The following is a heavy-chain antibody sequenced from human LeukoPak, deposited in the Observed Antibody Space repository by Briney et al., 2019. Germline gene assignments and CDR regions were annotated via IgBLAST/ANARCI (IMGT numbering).Heavy chain of an antibody. D-gene: IGHD3-10*01. CDR2: IYYSGST. CDR1: GGSFSSYY. J-gene: IGHJ4*02. Sequence: SETLSLTCTASGGSFSSYYWSWIRQPPGKGLEWIGYIYYSGSTNYNSSLKSRVTISVDTSKNQFSLKLSSVTAADTAVYYCARQVMVRGVIIDYWGQGTLVTVSS. CDR3: ARQVMVRGVIIDY. V-gene: IGHV4-59*08.